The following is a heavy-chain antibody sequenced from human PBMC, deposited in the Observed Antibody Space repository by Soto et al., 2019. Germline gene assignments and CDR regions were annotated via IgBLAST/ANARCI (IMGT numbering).Heavy chain of an antibody. D-gene: IGHD3-10*01. CDR3: AKSLLDYHLETIPDHPFDH. CDR2: LSSSGAGA. V-gene: IGHV3-23*01. J-gene: IGHJ4*02. Sequence: GGSLRLSCAASGFTFSNYAMSWVRQAPGKGLEWITSLSSSGAGAYYADSVKGRFTISRDNSRNTLFLQMNSLKAEDTAIYFCAKSLLDYHLETIPDHPFDHWGQGALVTVSS. CDR1: GFTFSNYA.